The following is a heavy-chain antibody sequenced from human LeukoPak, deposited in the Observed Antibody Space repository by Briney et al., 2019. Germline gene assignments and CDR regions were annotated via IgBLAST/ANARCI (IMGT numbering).Heavy chain of an antibody. Sequence: GGSLRLSCAASGFTFSSYDMHWVRQATGKGLEWVSAIGTAGDTYYPGSVKGRFTISRENAKNSLYLQMNSLRAGDTAVYYCARRAQEVYGDYYWDAFDIWGQGTMVTVSS. J-gene: IGHJ3*02. V-gene: IGHV3-13*01. CDR3: ARRAQEVYGDYYWDAFDI. CDR2: IGTAGDT. CDR1: GFTFSSYD. D-gene: IGHD4-17*01.